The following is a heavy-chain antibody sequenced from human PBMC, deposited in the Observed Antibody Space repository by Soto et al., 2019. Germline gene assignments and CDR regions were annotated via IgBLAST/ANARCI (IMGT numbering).Heavy chain of an antibody. V-gene: IGHV1-2*02. J-gene: IGHJ4*02. CDR1: GYSFSDSY. Sequence: VASVKVSCKASGYSFSDSYMHWVRQAPGQGLEWMGWINPDSGVTNYAQRFQGRVTMTRDTSITTAYMELSSLRSDDTAVFYCARAGRANWNFDYWGQGXLVTVYS. CDR2: INPDSGVT. D-gene: IGHD1-20*01. CDR3: ARAGRANWNFDY.